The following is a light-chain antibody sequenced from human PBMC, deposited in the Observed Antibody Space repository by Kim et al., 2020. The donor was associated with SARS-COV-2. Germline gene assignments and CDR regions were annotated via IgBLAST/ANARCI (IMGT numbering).Light chain of an antibody. Sequence: EIVMTQSPATLSVSPGERATLSCRANQSISSNLAWYQQKRGQAPRLLIYGASARATGIPARFSGSGSGTEFTLTISSLQSEDFAVYYCQQYNKWPKTFGQGTKLEI. V-gene: IGKV3-15*01. CDR3: QQYNKWPKT. CDR2: GAS. J-gene: IGKJ2*01. CDR1: QSISSN.